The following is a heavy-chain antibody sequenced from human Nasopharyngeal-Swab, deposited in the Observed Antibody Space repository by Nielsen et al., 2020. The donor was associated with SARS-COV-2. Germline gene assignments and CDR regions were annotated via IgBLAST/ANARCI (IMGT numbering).Heavy chain of an antibody. J-gene: IGHJ6*02. V-gene: IGHV1-24*01. CDR3: ATGFPVVTAMPEYNHYTYYYYYGMDV. CDR1: GYTLTELS. Sequence: SVKVSCKVSGYTLTELSMHWVRQAPGKGLEWMGGFDPEDGETIYAQKFQGRVTMTEDTSTDTAYMELSSLRSEDTAVYYCATGFPVVTAMPEYNHYTYYYYYGMDVWGQGTTVTVSS. CDR2: FDPEDGET. D-gene: IGHD2-21*02.